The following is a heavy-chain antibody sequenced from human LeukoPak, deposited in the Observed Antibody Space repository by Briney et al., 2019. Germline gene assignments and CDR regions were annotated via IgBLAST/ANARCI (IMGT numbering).Heavy chain of an antibody. J-gene: IGHJ6*03. D-gene: IGHD1-1*01. Sequence: GESLKISCEGSGYTFSNLWIAWVRQTPGRGLECLGVVNPGDSVVRYGPSVRSPSLQGQVTISADKSISTAYLQWSSLKASDTAMYYCARLGNGLRLASRSYYYYMDVWGKGTTVTVSS. CDR2: VNPGDSVV. CDR1: GYTFSNLW. V-gene: IGHV5-51*01. CDR3: ARLGNGLRLASRSYYYYMDV.